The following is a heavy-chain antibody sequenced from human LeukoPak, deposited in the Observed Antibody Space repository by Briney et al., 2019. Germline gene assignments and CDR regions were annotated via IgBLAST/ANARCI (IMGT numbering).Heavy chain of an antibody. CDR3: AKDSSSSNYYYGMDV. J-gene: IGHJ6*02. V-gene: IGHV3-23*01. CDR2: ISGSAGNT. D-gene: IGHD6-6*01. Sequence: GGSLRHSCAASGFTFSSYAMNWVRPAPGKGLEWVSTISGSAGNTYYGDSVKGRFTISRDNSKNMLFLQMNSLRAADTAVYYCAKDSSSSNYYYGMDVWGQGTTVTVSS. CDR1: GFTFSSYA.